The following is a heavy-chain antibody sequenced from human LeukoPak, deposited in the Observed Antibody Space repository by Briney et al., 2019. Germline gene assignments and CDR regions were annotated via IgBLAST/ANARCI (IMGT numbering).Heavy chain of an antibody. CDR3: ATGPIDMIVGYLHY. V-gene: IGHV1-24*01. J-gene: IGHJ4*02. CDR1: GYTLSDLS. Sequence: GASVKVSCKISGYTLSDLSMHWVRQAPGKGLEWMGRFDPEDGEKIYAQKFQGRVTMTEDTSTDTAYMELSSLRSEDTAVYYCATGPIDMIVGYLHYWGQGTLVTVSS. CDR2: FDPEDGEK. D-gene: IGHD3-16*01.